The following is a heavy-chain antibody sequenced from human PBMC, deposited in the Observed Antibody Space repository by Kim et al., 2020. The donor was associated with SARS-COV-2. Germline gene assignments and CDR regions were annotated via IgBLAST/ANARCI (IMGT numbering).Heavy chain of an antibody. CDR1: GYTFTSYA. V-gene: IGHV1-3*01. CDR2: INAGNGNT. CDR3: ARDRTMVRGAPFGY. J-gene: IGHJ4*02. Sequence: ASVKVSCKASGYTFTSYAMHWVRQAPGQRLEWMGWINAGNGNTKYSQKFQGRVTITRDTSASTAYMELSSLRSEDTAVYYCARDRTMVRGAPFGYWGQVTLVTVSS. D-gene: IGHD3-10*01.